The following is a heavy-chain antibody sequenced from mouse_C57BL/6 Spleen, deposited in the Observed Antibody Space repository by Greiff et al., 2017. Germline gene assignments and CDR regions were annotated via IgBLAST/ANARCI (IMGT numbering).Heavy chain of an antibody. CDR1: GFTFSDYG. J-gene: IGHJ4*01. V-gene: IGHV5-17*01. CDR2: ISSGSSTI. CDR3: ATAYDSNLYAMDY. D-gene: IGHD2-5*01. Sequence: EVQGVESGGGLVKPGGSLKLSCAASGFTFSDYGMHWVRQAPEKGLEWVAYISSGSSTIYYADTVKGRFTISRDNAKNTLFLQMTSLRSEDTAMYYCATAYDSNLYAMDYWGQGTSVTVSS.